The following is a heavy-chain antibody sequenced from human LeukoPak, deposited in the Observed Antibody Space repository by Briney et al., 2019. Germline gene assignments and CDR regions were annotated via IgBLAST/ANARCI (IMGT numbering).Heavy chain of an antibody. V-gene: IGHV4-39*01. D-gene: IGHD4-23*01. CDR2: IYYSGNT. CDR3: ARSYGGKEHFDP. J-gene: IGHJ5*02. CDR1: AGSISSSGYY. Sequence: PSETLSLTCTVSAGSISSSGYYWGWIRQPPGKGLEWIGNIYYSGNTYYNPSLKSRVTISLDTSKNRFSLKLTSVTAVDTALYYCARSYGGKEHFDPWGQATLVTFSS.